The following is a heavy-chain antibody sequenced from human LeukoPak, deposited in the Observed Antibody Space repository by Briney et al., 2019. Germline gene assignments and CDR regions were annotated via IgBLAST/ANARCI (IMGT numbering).Heavy chain of an antibody. Sequence: PGTSLRLSCAASRFTFSTYGMHWVRQVPGKGLEWLSFISNNARKREYADSVKGRFTISRDNSKNTLYLQLNSLRAEDTAVYYCATLLGSSWQRYYFDYWGQGTLVTVSS. J-gene: IGHJ4*02. CDR1: RFTFSTYG. V-gene: IGHV3-30*03. CDR2: ISNNARKR. CDR3: ATLLGSSWQRYYFDY. D-gene: IGHD6-13*01.